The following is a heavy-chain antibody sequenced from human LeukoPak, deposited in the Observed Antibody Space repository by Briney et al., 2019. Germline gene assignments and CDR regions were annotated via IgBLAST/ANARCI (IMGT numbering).Heavy chain of an antibody. CDR2: IRSKTYGGTT. V-gene: IGHV3-49*04. Sequence: GGSLRLSCTASGFTFGDYAMSWVRQAPGKGLEWVGFIRSKTYGGTTEYAASVKGRFSISRDDSKNIAYLQMNGLKTEDTAVYYCTRARNYYDASGFLFDYWGQGTLVTVSS. CDR3: TRARNYYDASGFLFDY. D-gene: IGHD3-22*01. J-gene: IGHJ4*02. CDR1: GFTFGDYA.